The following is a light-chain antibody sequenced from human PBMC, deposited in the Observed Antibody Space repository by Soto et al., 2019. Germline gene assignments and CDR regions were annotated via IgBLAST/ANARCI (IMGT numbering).Light chain of an antibody. CDR2: GAS. CDR1: QSVSSSN. J-gene: IGKJ5*01. Sequence: EIVLTQSPGTLSLSPGERATLSCRASQSVSSSNLAWYQQKPGQAPRLLIHGASSRATGIPDRFSGSGSGTDFTLTINRQEPEDFAVYYCQQYGSSPITFGQGTRLEIK. CDR3: QQYGSSPIT. V-gene: IGKV3-20*01.